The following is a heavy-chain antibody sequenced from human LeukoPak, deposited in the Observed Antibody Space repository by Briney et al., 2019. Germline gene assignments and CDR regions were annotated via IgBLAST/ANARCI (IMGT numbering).Heavy chain of an antibody. Sequence: GGSLRLSCAASGFTVGSNYMSWVRQAPGKGLEWVSVIYSGGSTYYADSVKGRFTISRDNSKNTLYLQMNSLRAEDTAVYYCARAKYYYDSSGYPLPGGYFDYWGQGTLVTVSS. J-gene: IGHJ4*02. V-gene: IGHV3-66*01. CDR3: ARAKYYYDSSGYPLPGGYFDY. D-gene: IGHD3-22*01. CDR1: GFTVGSNY. CDR2: IYSGGST.